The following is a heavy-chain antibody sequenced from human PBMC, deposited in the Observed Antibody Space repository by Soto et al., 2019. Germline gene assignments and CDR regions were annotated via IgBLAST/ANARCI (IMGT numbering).Heavy chain of an antibody. V-gene: IGHV4-59*08. CDR2: IYYSGST. CDR3: ARLYGLDAFDI. J-gene: IGHJ3*02. Sequence: SETLSLTCSVSGGSINSYYWSWIRQPPGKGLEWIGYIYYSGSTNYNPSLKSRVTISVDTSKNQFSLKLSSVTAADTAVYYCARLYGLDAFDIWGQGTMVTVSS. CDR1: GGSINSYY. D-gene: IGHD3-16*02.